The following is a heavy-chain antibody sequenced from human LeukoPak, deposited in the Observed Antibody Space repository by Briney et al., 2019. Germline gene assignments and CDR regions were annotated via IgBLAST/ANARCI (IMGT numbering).Heavy chain of an antibody. D-gene: IGHD3-16*02. CDR3: ASLQAYDYVWGSYRQENWFDP. J-gene: IGHJ5*02. V-gene: IGHV1-2*06. Sequence: ASVKVSCKASGYTFTGYYMHWVRQAPGQGLEWMGRINPNSGGTNYAQKFQGRVTMTRDTSISTAYMELSRLRSGDTAVYYCASLQAYDYVWGSYRQENWFDPWGQGTLVTVSS. CDR2: INPNSGGT. CDR1: GYTFTGYY.